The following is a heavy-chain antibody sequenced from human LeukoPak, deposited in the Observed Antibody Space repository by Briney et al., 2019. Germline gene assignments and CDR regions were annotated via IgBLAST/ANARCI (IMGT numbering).Heavy chain of an antibody. V-gene: IGHV4-34*01. J-gene: IGHJ4*02. CDR1: GGSFSGYY. Sequence: PSETLSLTCAVYGGSFSGYYWSWIRQPPGKGLEWIGEINHSGSTNYNPSLKSRVTISVDTSKNQFSLKLGSVTAADTAVYYCAIYYYGSGSYSDYWGQGTLVTVSS. CDR2: INHSGST. CDR3: AIYYYGSGSYSDY. D-gene: IGHD3-10*01.